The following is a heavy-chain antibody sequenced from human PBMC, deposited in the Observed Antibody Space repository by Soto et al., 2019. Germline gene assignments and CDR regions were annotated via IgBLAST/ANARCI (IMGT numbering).Heavy chain of an antibody. Sequence: QVQLVQSGAEVKKPGSSVKVSCKASGGTFSSYAISWVRQAPGQGLEWMGGIIPIFGTANYAQKFQGRVXIXAXXSTSTAYMELSSLRSEDTAVYYCARAAGYGDYFDYWGQGTLVTVSS. J-gene: IGHJ4*02. CDR3: ARAAGYGDYFDY. D-gene: IGHD4-17*01. V-gene: IGHV1-69*12. CDR1: GGTFSSYA. CDR2: IIPIFGTA.